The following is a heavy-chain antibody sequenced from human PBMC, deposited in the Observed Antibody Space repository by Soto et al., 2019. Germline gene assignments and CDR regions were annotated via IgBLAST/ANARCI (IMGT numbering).Heavy chain of an antibody. CDR3: AREEVAYYGSGSYNWFDP. Sequence: QVQLQESGPGLVKPSQTLSLTCTVSGGSINSGGYYWSWIRQHPGKGLEWIGYIYNSGSTYYNPSLKSRITISVDTYKNQFSLKLSSVTVADTAVYYCAREEVAYYGSGSYNWFDPWGKGTLVTVSS. CDR2: IYNSGST. D-gene: IGHD3-10*01. J-gene: IGHJ5*02. V-gene: IGHV4-31*03. CDR1: GGSINSGGYY.